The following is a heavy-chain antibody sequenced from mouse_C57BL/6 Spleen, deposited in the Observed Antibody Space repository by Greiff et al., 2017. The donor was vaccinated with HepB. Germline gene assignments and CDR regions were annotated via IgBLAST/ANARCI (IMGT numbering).Heavy chain of an antibody. D-gene: IGHD1-1*01. Sequence: EVNVVGSGGGLVKPGGSLKLSCAASGFTFSSYAMSWVRQTPEKRLEWVATISDGGSYTYYPDNVKGRFTISRDNAKNNLYLQMSHLKSEDTAMYYCARDRAITTVEGFAYWGQGTLVTVSA. CDR1: GFTFSSYA. J-gene: IGHJ3*01. V-gene: IGHV5-4*01. CDR3: ARDRAITTVEGFAY. CDR2: ISDGGSYT.